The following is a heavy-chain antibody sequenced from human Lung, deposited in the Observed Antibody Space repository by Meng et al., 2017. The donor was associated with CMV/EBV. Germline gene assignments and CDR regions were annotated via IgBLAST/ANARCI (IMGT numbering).Heavy chain of an antibody. Sequence: GGSLRLSCAASGFTFETYGMHWVRQAPGKRLEWVAFIRHDGSNKFYGDSVRGRFTISRDNSKNTLYLEMNSLRAEETAMYYCAKDQLLFGGPNAYFDDWGPXTLVTVS. V-gene: IGHV3-30*02. CDR1: GFTFETYG. CDR3: AKDQLLFGGPNAYFDD. J-gene: IGHJ4*02. CDR2: IRHDGSNK. D-gene: IGHD3-16*01.